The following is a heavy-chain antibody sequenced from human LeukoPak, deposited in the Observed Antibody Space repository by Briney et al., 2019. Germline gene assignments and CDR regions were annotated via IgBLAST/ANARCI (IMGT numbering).Heavy chain of an antibody. D-gene: IGHD2-15*01. J-gene: IGHJ4*02. CDR3: ARGGPRGDSCDY. CDR2: MNPNSGNT. CDR1: GYTFTSYD. Sequence: GASVKVSCKASGYTFTSYDINWVRQAAGQGLEWMGWMNPNSGNTGYAQEFQGRVTMTRNASISTAYMELSSLRSEDTAVYYCARGGPRGDSCDYWGQGTLVTVSS. V-gene: IGHV1-8*01.